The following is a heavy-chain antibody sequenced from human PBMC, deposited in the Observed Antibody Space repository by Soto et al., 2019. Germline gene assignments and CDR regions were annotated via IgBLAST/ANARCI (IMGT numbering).Heavy chain of an antibody. Sequence: LRLSCAASGFDFSSYEMDWVRQAPGKGLEWVANIKSAGTITFYTDSVKGRFTISRDNVKNLLYLEMNSLRADDTALYYCVKEKTVMDSGYDAFHVWGLGTMVTVSS. V-gene: IGHV3-48*03. CDR2: IKSAGTIT. CDR3: VKEKTVMDSGYDAFHV. CDR1: GFDFSSYE. D-gene: IGHD5-12*01. J-gene: IGHJ3*01.